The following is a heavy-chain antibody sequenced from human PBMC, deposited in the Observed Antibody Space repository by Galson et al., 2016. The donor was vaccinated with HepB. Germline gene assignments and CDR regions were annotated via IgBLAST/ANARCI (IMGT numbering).Heavy chain of an antibody. CDR3: ARRAVWFREPTQAYYYYGMDG. CDR2: ISSSNSII. V-gene: IGHV3-48*02. CDR1: GFTFSNYS. D-gene: IGHD3-10*01. J-gene: IGHJ6*02. Sequence: SLRLSCAVSGFTFSNYSMNWVRQAPGKGLEWVSYISSSNSIIYYANSVKGRFTISRDNAKNSLYLQMNSLRDEDTAVYYCARRAVWFREPTQAYYYYGMDGWGQGTTVTVSS.